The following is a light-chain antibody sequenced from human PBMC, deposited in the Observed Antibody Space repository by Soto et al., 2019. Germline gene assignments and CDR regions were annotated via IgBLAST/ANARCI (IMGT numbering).Light chain of an antibody. Sequence: DVQMTQSPSSLSASVVDRVTITFLASQGIRNDLGWYQQKPGKPPKRLIYAASSLHSGVPSRFRGSGFGTEFTLTISSLQPEDFATYYCQKYYSYPLTFGGGTKVDIK. CDR2: AAS. V-gene: IGKV1-17*01. CDR3: QKYYSYPLT. CDR1: QGIRND. J-gene: IGKJ4*01.